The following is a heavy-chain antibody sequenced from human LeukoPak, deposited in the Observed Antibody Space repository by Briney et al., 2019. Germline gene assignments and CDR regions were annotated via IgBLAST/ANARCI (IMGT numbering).Heavy chain of an antibody. CDR3: ASLDGDFGLSRFVR. CDR1: EYSFNTYW. J-gene: IGHJ4*02. V-gene: IGHV5-51*01. CDR2: IYPGDSDI. Sequence: GESLKISCKGSEYSFNTYWIGWVRQMPGKGLEWMGMIYPGDSDIRYSPSFRGQVTISVDKSTTTAYLQWSSLKASDTATYYCASLDGDFGLSRFVRWGQGTLVTVSS. D-gene: IGHD4-17*01.